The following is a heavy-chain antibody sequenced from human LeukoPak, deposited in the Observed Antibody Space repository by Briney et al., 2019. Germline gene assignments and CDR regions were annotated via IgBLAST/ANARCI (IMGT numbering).Heavy chain of an antibody. D-gene: IGHD2-8*01. CDR3: ARGGGYCTNGVCHPYYMDV. CDR2: IYYSGST. CDR1: GGSISSGAYY. V-gene: IGHV4-31*03. Sequence: SQTLSLTCTVSGGSISSGAYYWSWLRQHPGKGLEWIGYIYYSGSTYHNPSLKSRVTISVDTSKNQFSLKLSSVSAADTAVYYCARGGGYCTNGVCHPYYMDVWGKGTTVTVSS. J-gene: IGHJ6*03.